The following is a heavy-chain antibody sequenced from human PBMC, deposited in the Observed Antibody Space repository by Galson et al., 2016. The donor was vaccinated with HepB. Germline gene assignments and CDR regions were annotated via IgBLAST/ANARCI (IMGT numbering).Heavy chain of an antibody. V-gene: IGHV1-69-2*01. D-gene: IGHD2-8*01. CDR1: GYTFTDYY. CDR2: VDPEDGET. J-gene: IGHJ4*02. Sequence: VKVSCKVSGYTFTDYYIHWVQQAPGKGLEWMGLVDPEDGETMYAEKFKARVVISADRSADTAYMELRSLRSEDTAVYYCATGYCTNGVGYEGAEWGQGTLVTVSS. CDR3: ATGYCTNGVGYEGAE.